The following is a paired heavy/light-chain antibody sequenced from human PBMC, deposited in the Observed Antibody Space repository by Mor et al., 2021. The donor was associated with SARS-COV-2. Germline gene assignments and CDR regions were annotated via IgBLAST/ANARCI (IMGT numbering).Heavy chain of an antibody. CDR1: GFTFSTCW. CDR3: ARDHGITGTRGIYYHYGMDV. CDR2: IKQDGSEK. Sequence: EVQLVESGGGLVQPGGSLRLSCAASGFTFSTCWMNWVRQVPGKGLEWVANIKQDGSEKDYVDSVKGRFTISRDNAKNSLYLQMNRLRVDDTAVYYCARDHGITGTRGIYYHYGMDVWGQGTTVTVSS. V-gene: IGHV3-7*01. J-gene: IGHJ6*02. D-gene: IGHD1-7*01.
Light chain of an antibody. CDR2: KAS. V-gene: IGKV1-5*03. CDR1: QSIGSW. J-gene: IGKJ1*01. Sequence: DIQMTQSPSTLSASVGDRVTITCRASQSIGSWLAWYQQKPGKAPKLLIYKASSLESGVPSRFSGSGSGTEFTLTISSLQPDDFATYYCQHLKTFGQGTKVEIK. CDR3: QHLKT.